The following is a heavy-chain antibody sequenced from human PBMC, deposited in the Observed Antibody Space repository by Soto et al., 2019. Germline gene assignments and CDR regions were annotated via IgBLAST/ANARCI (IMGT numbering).Heavy chain of an antibody. V-gene: IGHV3-23*01. Sequence: EVQLLESGGGLVQPGGSLRLSCAASGFTFSSYAMSWVRQAPGKGLELVSATSGSGGSTYYADSVKGRFTISRDNSENTLYLQMNGVRAEDLAVYFCAGSKQVAAARIYGKDVWGRGTTVTVFS. CDR3: AGSKQVAAARIYGKDV. D-gene: IGHD6-13*01. CDR1: GFTFSSYA. J-gene: IGHJ6*02. CDR2: TSGSGGST.